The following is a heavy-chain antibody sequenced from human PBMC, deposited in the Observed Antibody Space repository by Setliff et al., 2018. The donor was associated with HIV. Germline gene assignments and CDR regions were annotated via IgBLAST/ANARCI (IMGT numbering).Heavy chain of an antibody. CDR2: IYYSGST. Sequence: SETLSLTCTVSGISISSSDYHWGWIRQPPGKGLEWIGSIYYSGSTYYSPSLKSRVTISVDTSKNQFSLKLNFVTAADTAVYHCARLSWDVDDWGRGTLVTVSS. D-gene: IGHD1-26*01. V-gene: IGHV4-39*01. CDR3: ARLSWDVDD. CDR1: GISISSSDYH. J-gene: IGHJ4*01.